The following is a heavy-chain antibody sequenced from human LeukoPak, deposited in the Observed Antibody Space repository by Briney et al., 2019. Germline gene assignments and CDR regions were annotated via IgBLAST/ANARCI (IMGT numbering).Heavy chain of an antibody. Sequence: GGSLRLSCAASGFTFNSYNMNWVRQAPGKGLEWVSYISSSGLTIYYADSVKGRFTISRDNARNSLSLQINSLRAEDTAVYYCARDLRYSYGLGLFDYWGQGTLVTVSS. V-gene: IGHV3-48*04. J-gene: IGHJ4*02. CDR2: ISSSGLTI. CDR1: GFTFNSYN. CDR3: ARDLRYSYGLGLFDY. D-gene: IGHD5-18*01.